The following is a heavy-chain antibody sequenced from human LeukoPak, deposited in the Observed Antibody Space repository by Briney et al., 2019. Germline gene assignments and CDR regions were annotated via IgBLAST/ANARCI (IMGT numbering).Heavy chain of an antibody. J-gene: IGHJ4*02. CDR1: GYTFTGYY. CDR3: ARDWGSIKVIADY. CDR2: INPNSGGT. Sequence: ASVTVSCKASGYTFTGYYMHWVRQAPGQGLEWMGWINPNSGGTNYAQKFQGRVTMTRDTSTSTAYMELRSLRSDDTALYFCARDWGSIKVIADYWGQGTLVTVSS. V-gene: IGHV1-2*02. D-gene: IGHD7-27*01.